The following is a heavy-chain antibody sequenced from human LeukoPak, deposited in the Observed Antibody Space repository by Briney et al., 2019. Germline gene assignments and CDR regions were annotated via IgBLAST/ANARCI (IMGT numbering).Heavy chain of an antibody. V-gene: IGHV3-74*01. CDR3: GRVNGDSAWVDP. CDR2: INTDGSVS. J-gene: IGHJ5*02. Sequence: GGSLRLSCAASGFTFSSYWMYWVRQAPGKGLAWVARINTDGSVSAYPVSVEGRFTISRDNAKNTLLLQMNSLRAEDTAVYYCGRVNGDSAWVDPWGQGTLVTVSS. D-gene: IGHD4-17*01. CDR1: GFTFSSYW.